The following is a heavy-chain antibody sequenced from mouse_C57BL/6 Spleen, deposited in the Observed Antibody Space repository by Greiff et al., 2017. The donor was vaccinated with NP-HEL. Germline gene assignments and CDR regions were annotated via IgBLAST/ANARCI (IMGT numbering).Heavy chain of an antibody. Sequence: EVKVVESGPELVKPGASVKMSCKASGYTFTDYNMHWVKQSHGKSLEWIGYINPNNGGTSYNQKFQGKATLTVNKSSSTAYMERRSLTSEDSAVYDCARGGDEGYYEVWFAYWGQGTLVTVSA. CDR3: ARGGDEGYYEVWFAY. V-gene: IGHV1-22*01. CDR2: INPNNGGT. D-gene: IGHD2-3*01. CDR1: GYTFTDYN. J-gene: IGHJ3*01.